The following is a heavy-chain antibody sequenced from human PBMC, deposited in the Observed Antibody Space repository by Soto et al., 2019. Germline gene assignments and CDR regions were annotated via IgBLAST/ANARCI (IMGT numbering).Heavy chain of an antibody. D-gene: IGHD2-15*01. CDR1: GFTFSSHW. CDR3: AKLRPASLRHYYSSGV. Sequence: GGSLRLSCGASGFTFSSHWMTWVRQAPGKGLEWVASINPDGSVKHYVDSVKGRFTISRDNSNHSLYLQMSSLRAEDTAVYYCAKLRPASLRHYYSSGVWDRGTVVT. CDR2: INPDGSVK. V-gene: IGHV3-7*01. J-gene: IGHJ6*02.